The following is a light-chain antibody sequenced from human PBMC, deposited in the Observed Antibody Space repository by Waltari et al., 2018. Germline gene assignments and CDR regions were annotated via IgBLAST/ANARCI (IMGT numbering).Light chain of an antibody. CDR2: GAS. Sequence: EIVMTQSPATLSVSPGDRATLSCRASQTISSNLAWYQQRPGQAPRLLIDGASNRATGIPARFSGTGSGTEFTLTISRLQSEDFAVYYCQQYNNWPPLFTFGPGTKVDMK. J-gene: IGKJ3*01. V-gene: IGKV3D-15*01. CDR3: QQYNNWPPLFT. CDR1: QTISSN.